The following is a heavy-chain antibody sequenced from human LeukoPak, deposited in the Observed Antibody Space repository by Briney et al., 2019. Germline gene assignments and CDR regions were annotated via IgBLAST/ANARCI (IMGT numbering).Heavy chain of an antibody. V-gene: IGHV1-18*01. CDR3: ARDSYNYYDSSGLAWFDP. Sequence: ASVKVSCKASGYTFTSYGISWVRQAPGQGLEWMGWISAYNGNTNYAQKLQGRVTMTTDTSTSTAYMELRSLRSDDTAVYYCARDSYNYYDSSGLAWFDPWGQGTLVTVSS. D-gene: IGHD3-22*01. CDR2: ISAYNGNT. CDR1: GYTFTSYG. J-gene: IGHJ5*02.